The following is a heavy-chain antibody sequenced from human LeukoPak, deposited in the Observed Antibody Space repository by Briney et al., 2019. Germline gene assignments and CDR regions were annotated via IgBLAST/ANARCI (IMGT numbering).Heavy chain of an antibody. Sequence: SETLSLTCAVSGGSISSGGYSWSWIRQPPGKGLEWIGYIYHSGSTYYNPSLKSRVTISVDRSKNQFSLKLSSVTAADTAVYYCARDEDGDYVPAGPWGVTDWGQGTLVTVSS. CDR3: ARDEDGDYVPAGPWGVTD. J-gene: IGHJ4*02. CDR2: IYHSGST. CDR1: GGSISSGGYS. D-gene: IGHD4-17*01. V-gene: IGHV4-30-2*01.